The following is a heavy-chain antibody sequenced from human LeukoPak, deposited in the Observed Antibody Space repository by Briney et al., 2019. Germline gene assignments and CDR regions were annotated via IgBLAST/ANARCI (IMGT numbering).Heavy chain of an antibody. CDR1: GGSISSGDYY. J-gene: IGHJ4*02. CDR2: IYYSGST. V-gene: IGHV4-30-4*01. CDR3: ASVTLAKDY. D-gene: IGHD2-21*02. Sequence: SRTLSLTCTVSGGSISSGDYYWSWIRQPPGKGLEWIGSIYYSGSTYYNPSLKSRVTISVDTSKNQFSLKLSSVTVADTAVYYCASVTLAKDYWGQGTLVTVSS.